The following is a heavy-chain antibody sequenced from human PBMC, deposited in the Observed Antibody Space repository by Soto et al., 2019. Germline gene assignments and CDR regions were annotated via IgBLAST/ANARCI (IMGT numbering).Heavy chain of an antibody. CDR2: ITWNSGSI. Sequence: EVQLVESGGGLVQPGRSLRLSCAASGFTFADYGLHWVRQAPGKGLEWVSGITWNSGSIDYADSVKGRFTISRDNAKNSLYLQMTSLRAEDTDLYYCAKDILWGGSEDNYYYGMDVWGQGTTVTVSS. J-gene: IGHJ6*02. D-gene: IGHD1-26*01. V-gene: IGHV3-9*01. CDR3: AKDILWGGSEDNYYYGMDV. CDR1: GFTFADYG.